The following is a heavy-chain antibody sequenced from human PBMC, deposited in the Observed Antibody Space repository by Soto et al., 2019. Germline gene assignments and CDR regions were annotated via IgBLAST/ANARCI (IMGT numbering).Heavy chain of an antibody. CDR2: ISGSGGST. D-gene: IGHD3-10*01. CDR1: GFTFSSYA. CDR3: AKGAGLLWFGEGENWFDP. Sequence: EVQLLESGGGLVQPGGSLRLSCAASGFTFSSYAMSWVRQAPGKGLEWVSAISGSGGSTYYADPVKGRFTISRDNSKNTLYLQMNSLRAEDTAVYYCAKGAGLLWFGEGENWFDPWGQGTLVTVSS. J-gene: IGHJ5*02. V-gene: IGHV3-23*01.